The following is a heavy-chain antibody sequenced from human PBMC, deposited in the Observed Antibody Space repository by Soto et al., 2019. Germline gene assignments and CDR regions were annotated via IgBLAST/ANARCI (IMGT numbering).Heavy chain of an antibody. CDR3: ARGLEGQAGSPFDY. CDR1: GYTFTSYA. CDR2: INAGNGNT. V-gene: IGHV1-3*01. J-gene: IGHJ4*02. Sequence: QVQLVQSGAEVKKPGASVKVSCKASGYTFTSYAMHWVRQAPGQRLEWMGWINAGNGNTKYSQKFQGRVTITRDTSASTAYMELSSLRSEDTAVYYCARGLEGQAGSPFDYWGQGTLVTVSS.